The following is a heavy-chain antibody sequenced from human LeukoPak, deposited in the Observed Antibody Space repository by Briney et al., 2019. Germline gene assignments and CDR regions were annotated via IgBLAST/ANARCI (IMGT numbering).Heavy chain of an antibody. D-gene: IGHD3-10*01. CDR3: ARELWFGASYYYYYGMDV. Sequence: ASVKVSCKASGYTFTGYYMHWVRQAPGQGLEWMGWINPNSGGTNYAQKFQGRVTMTRDTSISTAYMELSRLRSDDTAVYYCARELWFGASYYYYYGMDVWGQGTTVTVSS. CDR1: GYTFTGYY. V-gene: IGHV1-2*02. J-gene: IGHJ6*02. CDR2: INPNSGGT.